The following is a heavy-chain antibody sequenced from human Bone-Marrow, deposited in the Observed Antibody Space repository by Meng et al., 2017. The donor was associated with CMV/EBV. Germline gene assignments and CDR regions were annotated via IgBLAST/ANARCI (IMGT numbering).Heavy chain of an antibody. J-gene: IGHJ5*02. V-gene: IGHV3-7*01. Sequence: GGSLRLSCAASGFTFSSYSMNWVRQAPGKGLEWVANIKQDGSEKYYVDSVKGRFTISRDNAKNSLYLQMNSLRAEDTAVYYCARGLRTGLNWFDPWGQGTLVTVSS. CDR3: ARGLRTGLNWFDP. CDR2: IKQDGSEK. CDR1: GFTFSSYS. D-gene: IGHD3/OR15-3a*01.